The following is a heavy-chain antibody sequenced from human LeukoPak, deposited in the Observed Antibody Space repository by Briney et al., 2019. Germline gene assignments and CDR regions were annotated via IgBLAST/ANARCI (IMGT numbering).Heavy chain of an antibody. CDR3: ARGSGFVADY. Sequence: GGSLRLSCAASGFTFSNFWMNWVRQAPGKGLEWVANIKQDGSDKNYVDSVKGRFTISRDNAENSLYLQMNSLRAEDTAVYYCARGSGFVADYWGQGTLVTVSS. V-gene: IGHV3-7*04. D-gene: IGHD1-26*01. CDR2: IKQDGSDK. CDR1: GFTFSNFW. J-gene: IGHJ4*02.